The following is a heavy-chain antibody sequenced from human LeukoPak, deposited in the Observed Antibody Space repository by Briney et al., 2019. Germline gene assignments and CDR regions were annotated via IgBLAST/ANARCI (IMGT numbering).Heavy chain of an antibody. CDR1: GGTFSSYA. J-gene: IGHJ4*02. D-gene: IGHD3-10*01. Sequence: APVKVSCKASGGTFSSYAISWVRQAPGQGLEWMGGIIPIFGTANYAQKFQGRVTITADESTSTAYMELSSLRSEDTAVYYCASPMVRGVIPKWYYFDYWGQGTLVTVSS. CDR2: IIPIFGTA. V-gene: IGHV1-69*13. CDR3: ASPMVRGVIPKWYYFDY.